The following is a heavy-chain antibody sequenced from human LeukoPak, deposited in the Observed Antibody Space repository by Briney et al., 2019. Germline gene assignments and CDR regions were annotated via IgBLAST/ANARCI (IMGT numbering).Heavy chain of an antibody. D-gene: IGHD2/OR15-2a*01. CDR3: ARTSTYCFEY. J-gene: IGHJ4*02. Sequence: GGSLRLSCAGSGITVSSSHMSWVRQAPGKGLEWVSILYGGGGKYYADSVKGRFAISRDDSRNTLFLQMNSLRAEDTAVYYCARTSTYCFEYWGQGTLVTVSS. V-gene: IGHV3-53*01. CDR1: GITVSSSH. CDR2: LYGGGGK.